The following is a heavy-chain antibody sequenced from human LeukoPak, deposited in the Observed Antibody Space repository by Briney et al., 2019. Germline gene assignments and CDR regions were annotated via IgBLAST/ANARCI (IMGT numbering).Heavy chain of an antibody. Sequence: PGGSLRLSCAASGFTFSSYSMKWVRQAPGKGLEWVSSISSSSSYIYYADSVKGRFTISGDNAKNSLYLQMNSLRAEDTAVYYCARDPFTSGDYYDSSGYSGYWGQGTLVTVSS. CDR3: ARDPFTSGDYYDSSGYSGY. CDR2: ISSSSSYI. CDR1: GFTFSSYS. D-gene: IGHD3-22*01. J-gene: IGHJ4*02. V-gene: IGHV3-21*01.